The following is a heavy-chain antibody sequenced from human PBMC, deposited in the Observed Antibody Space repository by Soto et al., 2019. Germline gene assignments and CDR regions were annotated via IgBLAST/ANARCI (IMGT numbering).Heavy chain of an antibody. CDR1: GLTVHTYL. CDR2: IKTDGSEE. Sequence: PGSSLRLSCRTSGLTVHTYLMSWVRQATGKGLEWVGNIKTDGSEEYYADSVEGRFTISRDNTKNSLYLQMNSLRADDTAMYSCATYHDSDWETYRFRHWAQGTLVTVSS. CDR3: ATYHDSDWETYRFRH. J-gene: IGHJ4*02. V-gene: IGHV3-7*01. D-gene: IGHD3-16*02.